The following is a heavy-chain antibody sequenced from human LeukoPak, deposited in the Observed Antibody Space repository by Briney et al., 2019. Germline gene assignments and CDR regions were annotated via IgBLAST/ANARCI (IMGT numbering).Heavy chain of an antibody. V-gene: IGHV4-59*01. D-gene: IGHD6-13*01. Sequence: SETLSLTCAVSGGSISSYYRSWIRQPPGKGLEWIGYIYYSGSTNYNPSLKSRVTISVDTSKNQFSLKLSSVTAADTAVYYCASSSSWYWFDPWGQGTLVTVSS. J-gene: IGHJ5*02. CDR2: IYYSGST. CDR1: GGSISSYY. CDR3: ASSSSWYWFDP.